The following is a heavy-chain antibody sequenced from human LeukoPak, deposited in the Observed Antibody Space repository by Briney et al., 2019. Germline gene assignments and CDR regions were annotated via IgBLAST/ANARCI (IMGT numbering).Heavy chain of an antibody. J-gene: IGHJ4*02. CDR2: IYYSGST. CDR3: ARGPYYDILTGYLDY. CDR1: GGSISSYY. Sequence: NPSETLSLTCTVSGGSISSYYWSWIRQPPGKGLEWIGYIYYSGSTNYNPSLKSRVTISVDTSKNQFSLKLSSVTAADTAVYYCARGPYYDILTGYLDYWGQGTLVTVSS. D-gene: IGHD3-9*01. V-gene: IGHV4-59*01.